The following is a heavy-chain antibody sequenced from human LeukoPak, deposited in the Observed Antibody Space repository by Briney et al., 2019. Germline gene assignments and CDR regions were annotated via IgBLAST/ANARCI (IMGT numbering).Heavy chain of an antibody. Sequence: GASVKVSCKASGYTFTSYDINWVRQATGQGLEWMGWMNPNSGNTGYAQKFQGRVTMARNTSISTAYMELSSLRSEDTAVYYCARGRGQRNRHRNWFDPWGQGTLVTVSS. CDR3: ARGRGQRNRHRNWFDP. CDR1: GYTFTSYD. V-gene: IGHV1-8*01. CDR2: MNPNSGNT. J-gene: IGHJ5*02. D-gene: IGHD1-14*01.